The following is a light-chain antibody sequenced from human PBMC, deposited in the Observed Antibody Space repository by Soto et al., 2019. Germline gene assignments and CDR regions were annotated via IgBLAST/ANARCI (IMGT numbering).Light chain of an antibody. Sequence: DIQMTQSPSSLSASVRDRATIAFQAIQDISHYIHWYQQKPGKAPKLLIYDASNLETGVPSRSGGSGSGTDFTVTISSLQPEDIATYYGQQYDNFPRAINFGQGTRLETK. J-gene: IGKJ5*01. CDR3: QQYDNFPRAIN. CDR2: DAS. V-gene: IGKV1-33*01. CDR1: QDISHY.